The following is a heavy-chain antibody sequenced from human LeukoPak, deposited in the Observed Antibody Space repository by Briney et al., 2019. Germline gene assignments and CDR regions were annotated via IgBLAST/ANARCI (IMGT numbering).Heavy chain of an antibody. Sequence: GGSLRLSCAASGFIFSSYAMSWVRQAPGKGLEWVSTISGSGGSTYYADSVKGRFTISRDNSKNTVYLQRNSLRAEDTAVYYCAKDRSCINDVCHGGFDYWGQGTLVTVSS. J-gene: IGHJ4*02. D-gene: IGHD2-8*01. V-gene: IGHV3-23*01. CDR1: GFIFSSYA. CDR3: AKDRSCINDVCHGGFDY. CDR2: ISGSGGST.